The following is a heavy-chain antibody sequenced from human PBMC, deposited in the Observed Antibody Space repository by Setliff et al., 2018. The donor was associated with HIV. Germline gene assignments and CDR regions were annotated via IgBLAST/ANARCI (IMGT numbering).Heavy chain of an antibody. V-gene: IGHV4-31*03. CDR3: ARVPRVTSGRNFFDF. CDR1: GDSISGGGYF. Sequence: LSLTCSVSGDSISGGGYFWSWIRQHPGKGLEWIGTIYYTGTTYYNPSLKSRLTLSVDTSNNQFSLKLASVTAADTAVYYCARVPRVTSGRNFFDFWGQGTLVTVSS. J-gene: IGHJ4*02. CDR2: IYYTGTT. D-gene: IGHD7-27*01.